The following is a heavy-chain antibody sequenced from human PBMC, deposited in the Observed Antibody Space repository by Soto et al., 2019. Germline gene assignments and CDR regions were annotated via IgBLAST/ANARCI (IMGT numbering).Heavy chain of an antibody. V-gene: IGHV4-30-2*01. CDR1: GGSISSGGYS. Sequence: QLQLQESGSGLVKPSQTLSLTCAVSGGSISSGGYSWSWIRQPPGKGLEWICYIYNSGSTYYNPSLKTRVTISVDRSKNQFSLKLSSVTAADTAVYYCAAGGGLPRYYWGQGTLVTVSS. CDR3: AAGGGLPRYY. CDR2: IYNSGST. J-gene: IGHJ4*02. D-gene: IGHD5-12*01.